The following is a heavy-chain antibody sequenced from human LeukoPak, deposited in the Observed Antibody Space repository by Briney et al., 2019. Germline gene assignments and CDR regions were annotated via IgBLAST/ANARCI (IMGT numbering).Heavy chain of an antibody. Sequence: ASVKVSCKASGYTFSSNGIAWVRQAPGQGLEWMGWISPYNGDTNYAQRFQGRITMTTDTSTNTAYMELRSLRYDDTAVYYCARGSEGATKGFDYWGQGTLVTVSS. D-gene: IGHD1-26*01. J-gene: IGHJ4*02. CDR3: ARGSEGATKGFDY. CDR1: GYTFSSNG. CDR2: ISPYNGDT. V-gene: IGHV1-18*01.